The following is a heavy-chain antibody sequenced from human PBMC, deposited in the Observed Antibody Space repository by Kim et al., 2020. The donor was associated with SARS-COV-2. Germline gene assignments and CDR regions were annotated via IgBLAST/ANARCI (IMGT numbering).Heavy chain of an antibody. D-gene: IGHD6-13*01. CDR3: ARVVYSSSWYERLGFYYYYYYMDV. Sequence: GGSLRLSCAASGFTFSSYWMSWVRQAPGKGLEWVANIKQDGSEKYYVDSVKGRFTISRDNAKNSLYLQMNSLRAEDTAVYYCARVVYSSSWYERLGFYYYYYYMDVWGKGTTVTVSS. V-gene: IGHV3-7*01. J-gene: IGHJ6*03. CDR2: IKQDGSEK. CDR1: GFTFSSYW.